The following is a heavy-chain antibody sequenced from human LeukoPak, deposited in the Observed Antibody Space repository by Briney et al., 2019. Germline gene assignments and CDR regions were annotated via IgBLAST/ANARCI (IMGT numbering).Heavy chain of an antibody. J-gene: IGHJ4*02. D-gene: IGHD5-12*01. CDR1: GGSISSSSYY. CDR2: IYYSGST. V-gene: IGHV4-39*07. Sequence: SETLSLTCTVSGGSISSSSYYWGWVRQPPGKGLEWIGSIYYSGSTYYNPSLKSRVTISVDTSKNQFSLKLSSVTAADTAVYYCARRMGYSALPGDYWGQGTLVTVSS. CDR3: ARRMGYSALPGDY.